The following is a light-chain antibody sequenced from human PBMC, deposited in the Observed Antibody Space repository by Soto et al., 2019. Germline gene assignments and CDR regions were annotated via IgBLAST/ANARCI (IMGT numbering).Light chain of an antibody. CDR1: QSVSSGH. J-gene: IGKJ1*01. V-gene: IGKV3-20*01. CDR2: GAS. Sequence: EIVLTQSPGTLSLSPGERATLSCRVSQSVSSGHLAWYQQKPGQAPRLLISGASRRATGIPDRFSGSGSGTDFTLTISRLEPEDFAVYYCQQYDTPPRTFGQGTKVEIK. CDR3: QQYDTPPRT.